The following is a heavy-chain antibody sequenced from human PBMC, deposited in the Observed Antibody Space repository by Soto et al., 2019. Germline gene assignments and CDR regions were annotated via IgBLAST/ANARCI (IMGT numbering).Heavy chain of an antibody. CDR1: GFTFSSYG. Sequence: GGSLRLSCAASGFTFSSYGMYWVRQAPGKGLEWVAVIWYDGSNKDYADSVKGRFTISRDNSKNTLYLQMNSLRAEDTAVYYCGRGPYGGNSYFDYWGQGTLVTVSS. J-gene: IGHJ4*02. V-gene: IGHV3-33*01. CDR3: GRGPYGGNSYFDY. CDR2: IWYDGSNK. D-gene: IGHD2-21*02.